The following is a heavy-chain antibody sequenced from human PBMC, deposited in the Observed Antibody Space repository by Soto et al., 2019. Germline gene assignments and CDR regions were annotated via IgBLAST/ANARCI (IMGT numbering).Heavy chain of an antibody. CDR2: IIPILGIA. D-gene: IGHD1-26*01. CDR3: WLRYRGYFDY. V-gene: IGHV1-69*02. J-gene: IGHJ4*02. CDR1: GGTFSSYT. Sequence: QVQLVQSGAEVKKPGSSVKVSCKASGGTFSSYTISWVRQAPGQGLEWMGGIIPILGIAYYARKVQGRVTITADKSTRTDYMELSSRRSEEAAVDYCWLRYRGYFDYWGQGSLVTVSS.